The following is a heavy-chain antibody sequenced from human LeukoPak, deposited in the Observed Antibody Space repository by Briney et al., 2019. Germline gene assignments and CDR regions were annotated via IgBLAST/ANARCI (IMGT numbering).Heavy chain of an antibody. CDR1: GYTFTSYY. J-gene: IGHJ3*02. CDR3: ARDVSVSYYDSSSPDAFDI. V-gene: IGHV1-46*01. D-gene: IGHD3-22*01. Sequence: ASVKVSCKASGYTFTSYYMHWVRQAPGQGLEWMGIINPSGGSTSYAQKFQGRVAMTRDTSTSTVYMELSSLRSEDTAVYYCARDVSVSYYDSSSPDAFDIWGQGTMVTVSS. CDR2: INPSGGST.